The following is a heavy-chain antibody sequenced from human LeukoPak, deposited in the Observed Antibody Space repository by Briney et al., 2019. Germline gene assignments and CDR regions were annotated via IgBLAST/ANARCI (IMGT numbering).Heavy chain of an antibody. CDR2: INPSGGST. D-gene: IGHD5-18*01. J-gene: IGHJ6*03. CDR3: ARASRYGFIYYYYYMDV. V-gene: IGHV1-46*01. Sequence: ASVKVSCKASGYTFSSHFIHWVRQAPGQGLEWMGLINPSGGSTTSAQKFQGRVTMTRDMSTATVYMELTSLGSEDTAVYFCARASRYGFIYYYYYMDVWGKGTTVTVSS. CDR1: GYTFSSHF.